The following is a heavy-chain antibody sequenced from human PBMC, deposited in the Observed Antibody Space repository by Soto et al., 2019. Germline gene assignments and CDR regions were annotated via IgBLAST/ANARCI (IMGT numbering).Heavy chain of an antibody. CDR2: ISYDGSNK. V-gene: IGHV3-30*18. D-gene: IGHD3-22*01. Sequence: LRLSCAASGFTFSSYGMHWVRQAPGKGLEWVAVISYDGSNKYYADSVKGRFTISRDNSKNTLYLQMNSLRAEDTAVYYCAKDRAVTMIVVVPWHWGQGTLVTVSS. CDR1: GFTFSSYG. CDR3: AKDRAVTMIVVVPWH. J-gene: IGHJ1*01.